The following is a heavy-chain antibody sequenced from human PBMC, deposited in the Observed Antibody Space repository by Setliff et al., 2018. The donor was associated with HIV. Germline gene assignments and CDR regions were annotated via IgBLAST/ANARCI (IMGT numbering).Heavy chain of an antibody. D-gene: IGHD2-2*01. CDR3: TTVHYCSTTRCYIFDY. Sequence: LRLSCAASGFTFRNAWMNWVRQAPGKGLEWVGRIKSKADGGTTDYAAPVKGRFTFSRDDSKNTLYLQMNSLKTEDTAVYYCTTVHYCSTTRCYIFDYWGLGTLVTVSS. J-gene: IGHJ4*02. V-gene: IGHV3-15*01. CDR2: IKSKADGGTT. CDR1: GFTFRNAW.